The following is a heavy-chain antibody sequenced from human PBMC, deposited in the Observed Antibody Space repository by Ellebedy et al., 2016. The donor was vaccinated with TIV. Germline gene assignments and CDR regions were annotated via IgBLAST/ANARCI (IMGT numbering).Heavy chain of an antibody. Sequence: GGSLRLXXKGSGYNFTTSWIGWVRQMPGKGLDWMGIIYLGDSDTRYSPSFQGQVTISADKSISTAYLQWSSLKASDTAIYYCARPGGYSFGVSRDAFDIWGQGTMVTVSS. CDR3: ARPGGYSFGVSRDAFDI. V-gene: IGHV5-51*01. D-gene: IGHD5-12*01. CDR1: GYNFTTSW. CDR2: IYLGDSDT. J-gene: IGHJ3*02.